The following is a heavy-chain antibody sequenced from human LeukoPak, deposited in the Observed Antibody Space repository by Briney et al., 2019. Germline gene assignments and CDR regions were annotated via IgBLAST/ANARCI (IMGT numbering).Heavy chain of an antibody. D-gene: IGHD5-18*01. CDR1: GFTVSTYY. CDR2: VYMGGTT. V-gene: IGHV3-66*01. J-gene: IGHJ4*02. CDR3: ARGLLRDGYTYSYSFDY. Sequence: PGGSLRLSCAASGFTVSTYYMSCVRQAPGKGMGWVSVVYMGGTTYYADSVKGRFTISRDITKNTIYLQMNNLRAEDTAVYYCARGLLRDGYTYSYSFDYWGQGTLVTVSS.